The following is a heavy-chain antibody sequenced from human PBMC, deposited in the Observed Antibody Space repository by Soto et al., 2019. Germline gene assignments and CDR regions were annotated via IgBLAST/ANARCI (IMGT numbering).Heavy chain of an antibody. CDR3: ARDRGYCSGGSCLYNWFDP. V-gene: IGHV3-11*01. J-gene: IGHJ5*02. CDR2: ISSSGSTI. CDR1: GFTFSDYY. Sequence: PGGSLRLSCAASGFTFSDYYMSLIRQAPGKGLEWVSYISSSGSTIYYADSVKGRFTISRDNAKNSLYLQMNSLRAEDTAVYYCARDRGYCSGGSCLYNWFDPWGQGTLVTVSS. D-gene: IGHD2-15*01.